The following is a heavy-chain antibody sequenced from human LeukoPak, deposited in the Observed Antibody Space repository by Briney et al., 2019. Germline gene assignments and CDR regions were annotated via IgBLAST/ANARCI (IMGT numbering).Heavy chain of an antibody. Sequence: PSETLSLTCTVSGGSISSSSYYWGWIRQPPGKGLEWIGSIYYSGSTYYNPSLKSRVTISVDTSKNQFSPKLSSVTAADTAVYYCARGGLRFLEWFDYWGQGTLVTVSS. CDR1: GGSISSSSYY. V-gene: IGHV4-39*07. CDR3: ARGGLRFLEWFDY. J-gene: IGHJ4*02. D-gene: IGHD3-3*01. CDR2: IYYSGST.